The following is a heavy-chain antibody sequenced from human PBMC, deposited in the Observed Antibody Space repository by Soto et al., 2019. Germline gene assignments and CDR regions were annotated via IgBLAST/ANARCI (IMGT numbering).Heavy chain of an antibody. Sequence: PGGSLRLSCAASGFTFSNAWMNWVRQAPEKGLEWVGRIKSKTDGGTTDYAAPVKGRFTISRDDSKNTLYLQMNSLKTEDTAVYYCTTPGGSSWPYYYYGMDVWGQGTTVTVSS. D-gene: IGHD6-13*01. V-gene: IGHV3-15*07. CDR2: IKSKTDGGTT. CDR1: GFTFSNAW. CDR3: TTPGGSSWPYYYYGMDV. J-gene: IGHJ6*02.